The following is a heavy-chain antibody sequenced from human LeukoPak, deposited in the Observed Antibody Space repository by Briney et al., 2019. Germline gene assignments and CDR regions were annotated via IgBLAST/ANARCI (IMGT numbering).Heavy chain of an antibody. D-gene: IGHD3-22*01. CDR1: GFTFDDYA. CDR3: AIMHGYYDGSGYWVQ. J-gene: IGHJ4*02. Sequence: PGGSLRLSCAASGFTFDDYAMHWVRQAPGKGLEWVSFITTSGATTSYADSVKGRFTISRDNPRNTLYMQMNSLRDEDTALYYCAIMHGYYDGSGYWVQWGQGTLVTVSS. CDR2: ITTSGATT. V-gene: IGHV3-23*01.